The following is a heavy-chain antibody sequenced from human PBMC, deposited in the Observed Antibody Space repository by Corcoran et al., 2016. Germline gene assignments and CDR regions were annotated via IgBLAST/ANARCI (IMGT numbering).Heavy chain of an antibody. V-gene: IGHV5-51*01. D-gene: IGHD3-10*01. Sequence: EVQLVQSGAEVKKPGESLKISWKGSGYSFTSYWIGWVRQMPGKGLEWMGIIYPGDSDTRYSPSFQGQVTISADKSISTAYLQWSSLKAPDTAMYYCARDAYYYGSRSYYNGEILDVWGQGTTVTVSS. J-gene: IGHJ6*02. CDR2: IYPGDSDT. CDR1: GYSFTSYW. CDR3: ARDAYYYGSRSYYNGEILDV.